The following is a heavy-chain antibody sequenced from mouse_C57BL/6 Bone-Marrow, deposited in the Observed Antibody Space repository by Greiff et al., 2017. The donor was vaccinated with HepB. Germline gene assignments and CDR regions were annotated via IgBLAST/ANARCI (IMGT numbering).Heavy chain of an antibody. CDR3: ARETGHFDY. J-gene: IGHJ2*01. V-gene: IGHV5-4*01. Sequence: EVKVVESGGGLVKPGGSLKLSCAASGFTFSSYAMSWVRQTPEKRLEWVATISDGGSYTYYPDNVKGRFTISRDNAKNNLYLQMSHLKSEDTAMYYCARETGHFDYWGQGTTLTVSS. D-gene: IGHD4-1*01. CDR2: ISDGGSYT. CDR1: GFTFSSYA.